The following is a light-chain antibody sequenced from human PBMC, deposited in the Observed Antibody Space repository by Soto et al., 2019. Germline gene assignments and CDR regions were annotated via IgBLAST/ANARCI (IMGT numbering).Light chain of an antibody. J-gene: IGLJ1*01. CDR3: SSYTSTMTNV. CDR1: SSDVGGFNS. CDR2: DVV. V-gene: IGLV2-14*03. Sequence: QSALTQPASVSGSPGQSITISCTGTSSDVGGFNSVSWYQLRPGTAPKLILYDVVDLPSGVSYRFSGSKSGNTASLTISGLQAADEADYFCSSYTSTMTNVFGRGTKVTVL.